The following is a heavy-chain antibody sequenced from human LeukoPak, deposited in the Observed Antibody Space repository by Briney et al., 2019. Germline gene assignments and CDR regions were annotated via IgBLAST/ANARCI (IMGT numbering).Heavy chain of an antibody. J-gene: IGHJ4*02. CDR2: INHSGST. CDR1: GGSNSSYY. Sequence: SETLSLTGTVSGGSNSSYYWSWIRQPPGKGLEWIGEINHSGSTNYNPSLKSRVTISVDTSKNQFSLKLSSVTAADTAVYYCARGEMATTFDYWGQGTLVTVSS. CDR3: ARGEMATTFDY. D-gene: IGHD5-24*01. V-gene: IGHV4-34*01.